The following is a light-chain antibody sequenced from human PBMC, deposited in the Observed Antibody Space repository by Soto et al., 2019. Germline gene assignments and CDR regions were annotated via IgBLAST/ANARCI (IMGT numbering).Light chain of an antibody. Sequence: DIQMTQSPSSLSASVGDRVTITCRASQSISSYLNWYQQKPGKAPKLLIYAASSLQSGVTSRFSGSGSGTDFTLTICSLQPEDFATYYCQQSYSTLMYTFGQGTKLEIK. V-gene: IGKV1-39*01. CDR2: AAS. J-gene: IGKJ2*01. CDR1: QSISSY. CDR3: QQSYSTLMYT.